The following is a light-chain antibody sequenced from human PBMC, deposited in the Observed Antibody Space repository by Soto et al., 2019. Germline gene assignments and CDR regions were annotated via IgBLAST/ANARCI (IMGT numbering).Light chain of an antibody. CDR3: SSYTTAGVI. V-gene: IGLV2-14*03. CDR2: DVN. CDR1: SNDIGNYDY. Sequence: QSALTQPASVSGSPGQSITISCTGTSNDIGNYDYVSWFQQHPGKAPKLMIYDVNHRPSGVSDRFSGSKSGNTASLTISGLQDDDESYYYCSSYTTAGVIFGGGTKVTVL. J-gene: IGLJ2*01.